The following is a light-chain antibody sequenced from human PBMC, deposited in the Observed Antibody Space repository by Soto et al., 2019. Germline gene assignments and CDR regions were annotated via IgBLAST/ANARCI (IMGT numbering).Light chain of an antibody. CDR3: QSYDSSLSGV. CDR2: GNS. CDR1: SSNIGAGYD. Sequence: QSVLTQPPSVSGAPGQRVTISCTGSSSNIGAGYDVHWYQQFPGTAPKLLIYGNSNRPSGVPDRFSGSKSGTPASLAITGLQAEDEADYYCQSYDSSLSGVFGSGTKLTVL. V-gene: IGLV1-40*01. J-gene: IGLJ1*01.